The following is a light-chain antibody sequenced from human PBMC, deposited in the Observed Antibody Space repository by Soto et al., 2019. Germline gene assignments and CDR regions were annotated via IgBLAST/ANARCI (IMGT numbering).Light chain of an antibody. CDR3: LQHNSYPRT. CDR2: DAS. CDR1: QSINRW. V-gene: IGKV1-5*01. Sequence: DIEMTQSPSTLSASVGDRVTITCRASQSINRWLAWYQQRSGKAPKLLIYDASSLESGVPSRFSGSGSGTEFSLTISSLQPEDFATYYCLQHNSYPRTFGQGTKVDIK. J-gene: IGKJ1*01.